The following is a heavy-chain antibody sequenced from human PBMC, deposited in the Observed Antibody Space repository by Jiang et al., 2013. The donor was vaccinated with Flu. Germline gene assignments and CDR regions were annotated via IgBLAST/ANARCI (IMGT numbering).Heavy chain of an antibody. CDR2: IGGSGGST. Sequence: EWVSGIGGSGGSTYYADSVKGRFTISRDNSKSTLYLQMNSLRAEDTALYYCAKDRYGDYFDAFDIWGQGTMVTVSS. J-gene: IGHJ3*02. D-gene: IGHD4-17*01. CDR3: AKDRYGDYFDAFDI. V-gene: IGHV3-23*01.